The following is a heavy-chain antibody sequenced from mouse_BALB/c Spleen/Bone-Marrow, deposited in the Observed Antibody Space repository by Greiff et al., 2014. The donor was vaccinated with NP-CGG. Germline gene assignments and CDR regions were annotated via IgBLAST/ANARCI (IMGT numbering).Heavy chain of an antibody. D-gene: IGHD1-1*01. CDR1: GYSITSGYY. CDR3: ASYFYYAMDY. Sequence: EVKLVESGPGLVKPSQSLSLTCSVTGYSITSGYYWNWIRQFPGNKLEWMGYIGYDGSNNYNPSLKNRISITRDTSKNQFFLKLNSVTTEDTATYYCASYFYYAMDYWGQGTSVTVSS. J-gene: IGHJ4*01. V-gene: IGHV3-6*02. CDR2: IGYDGSN.